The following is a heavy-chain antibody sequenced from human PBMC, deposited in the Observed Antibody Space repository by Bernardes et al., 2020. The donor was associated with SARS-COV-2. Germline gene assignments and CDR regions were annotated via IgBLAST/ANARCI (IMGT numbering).Heavy chain of an antibody. CDR1: GFAFRSYA. D-gene: IGHD3-10*01. J-gene: IGHJ4*02. Sequence: GSLRLSCAASGFAFRSYAMIWVRQAPGKGLEWVSGISGSGAGTYYADSVKGRFTISRDNSKNTLYLQMNSLRAEDTAIYYCAKSLNYYGSGSNSWGQGTLVTVSS. CDR2: ISGSGAGT. V-gene: IGHV3-23*01. CDR3: AKSLNYYGSGSNS.